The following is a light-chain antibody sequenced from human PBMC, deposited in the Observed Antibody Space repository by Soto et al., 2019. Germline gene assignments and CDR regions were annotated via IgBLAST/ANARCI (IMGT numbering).Light chain of an antibody. CDR2: GAS. Sequence: EIVLTQSPGTLSLSPGERATLSCRASQSVSSSYLAWYQQKPGQAPRLLIYGASSRATGIPDRFSGSGSGTDFTLTISSLDPEDFAVYYCQEYGSSPQTFGQGTKVYIE. V-gene: IGKV3-20*01. CDR3: QEYGSSPQT. CDR1: QSVSSSY. J-gene: IGKJ1*01.